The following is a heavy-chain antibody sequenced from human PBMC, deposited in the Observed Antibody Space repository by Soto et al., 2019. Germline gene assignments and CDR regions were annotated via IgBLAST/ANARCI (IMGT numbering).Heavy chain of an antibody. V-gene: IGHV5-10-1*01. J-gene: IGHJ4*02. CDR1: GYSFAGYW. D-gene: IGHD5-18*01. CDR3: ARXIHDSDTGPNFQYYFDS. Sequence: GESLKISCKGSGYSFAGYWITWVRQKPGKGLEWMGRIDPSDSQTYYSPSFRGHVTISVTKSITTVFLQWSSLRVSDTAMYYCARXIHDSDTGPNFQYYFDSWGQGTPVTVSS. CDR2: IDPSDSQT.